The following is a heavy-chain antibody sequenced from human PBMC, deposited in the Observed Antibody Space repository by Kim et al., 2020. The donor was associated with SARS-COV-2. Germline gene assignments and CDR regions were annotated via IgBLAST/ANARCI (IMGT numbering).Heavy chain of an antibody. Sequence: NYIPSLNGRVTISVDTSKNQFSLKLSSVTAADTAVYYCAGAIDYGDEFDPWGQGTLVTVSS. V-gene: IGHV4-34*01. D-gene: IGHD4-17*01. CDR3: AGAIDYGDEFDP. J-gene: IGHJ5*02.